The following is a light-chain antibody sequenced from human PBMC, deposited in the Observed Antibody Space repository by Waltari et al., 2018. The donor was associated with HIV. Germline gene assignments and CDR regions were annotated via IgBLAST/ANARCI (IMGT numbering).Light chain of an antibody. CDR2: DDT. J-gene: IGLJ1*01. CDR3: QVWDSGRDEYV. CDR1: NIANRN. Sequence: SYVLTQPPSLSVAPGQTVTIPCGGDNIANRNVNWYSQRPGQAPVLVVFDDTDRPSGIPERLSASNSGNAVTLTLSRVEAGDEADYYCQVWDSGRDEYVFGPGTRVTVL. V-gene: IGLV3-21*02.